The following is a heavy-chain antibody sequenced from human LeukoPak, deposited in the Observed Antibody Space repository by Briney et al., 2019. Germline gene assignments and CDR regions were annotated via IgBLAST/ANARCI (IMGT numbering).Heavy chain of an antibody. CDR3: AKDLSIVGATRGPFDY. CDR2: ISYDGSNK. V-gene: IGHV3-30-3*01. CDR1: GFTFSSYA. J-gene: IGHJ4*02. D-gene: IGHD1-26*01. Sequence: PGRSLRLSCAASGFTFSSYAMHWVRQAPGKGLEWVAVISYDGSNKYYADSVKGRFTISRDNSKNTLYLQMNSLRAEDTAVYYCAKDLSIVGATRGPFDYWGQGTLVTVSS.